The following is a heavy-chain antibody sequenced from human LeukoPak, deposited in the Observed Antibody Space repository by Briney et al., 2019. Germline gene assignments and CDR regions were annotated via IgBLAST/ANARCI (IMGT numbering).Heavy chain of an antibody. CDR1: GGSNSAYY. CDR3: ARGSPLMAGIYNFDY. V-gene: IGHV4-59*01. J-gene: IGHJ4*02. D-gene: IGHD6-19*01. CDR2: IFYSGST. Sequence: PSETLSLTCTVSGGSNSAYYWSWIRQSPGKGLEWVGQIFYSGSTTYNPSPKSPVTISVDTSKNQFSLKVRSVTAADTAVYYCARGSPLMAGIYNFDYWGQGRLVTVSS.